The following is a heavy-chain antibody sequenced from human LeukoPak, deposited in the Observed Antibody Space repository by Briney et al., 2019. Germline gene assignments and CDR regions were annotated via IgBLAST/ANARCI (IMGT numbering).Heavy chain of an antibody. J-gene: IGHJ4*02. D-gene: IGHD5-24*01. CDR1: GGSFSGYY. V-gene: IGHV4-34*01. CDR2: INHSGST. CDR3: ARRRRRSSLEYFDY. Sequence: PSETLSLTYAVYGGSFSGYYWSWIRQPPGKGLEWIGEINHSGSTNYNPSLKSRVTISVDTSKNQFSLKLSSVTAADTAVYYCARRRRRSSLEYFDYWGQGTLVTVSS.